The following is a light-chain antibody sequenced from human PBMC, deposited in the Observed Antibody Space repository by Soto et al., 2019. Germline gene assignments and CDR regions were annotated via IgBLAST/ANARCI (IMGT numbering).Light chain of an antibody. Sequence: DIQMTQSPSTRSASLGDRFTITCLASQGISSWLAWYQQKRGKAPKLLIYDASSLESGVPSRFSGSGSGTEFTLTITSLQPEDFATYYCQQYNSYSQTFGQGTKVDI. CDR1: QGISSW. CDR2: DAS. CDR3: QQYNSYSQT. V-gene: IGKV1-5*01. J-gene: IGKJ1*01.